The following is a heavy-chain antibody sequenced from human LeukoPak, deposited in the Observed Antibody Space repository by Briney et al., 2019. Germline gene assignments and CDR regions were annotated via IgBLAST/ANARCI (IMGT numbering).Heavy chain of an antibody. CDR3: AKMRGSSGWYPMGY. D-gene: IGHD6-19*01. CDR2: ISGSGGST. J-gene: IGHJ4*02. Sequence: PGGSLRLSCAASGFTFRSYAMSWVRQAPGKGLEWVSAISGSGGSTYYADSVKGRFTISRDNSKNTLYLQMNSLRAEDTAVYYCAKMRGSSGWYPMGYWGQGTLVTVSS. CDR1: GFTFRSYA. V-gene: IGHV3-23*01.